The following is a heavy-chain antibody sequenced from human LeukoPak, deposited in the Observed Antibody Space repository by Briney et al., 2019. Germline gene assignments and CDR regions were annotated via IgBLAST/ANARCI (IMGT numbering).Heavy chain of an antibody. CDR2: IYYSGST. D-gene: IGHD3-10*01. Sequence: SETLSLTCTVSGGSISSSSYYWGWIRQPPGTGLEWIGSIYYSGSTYYNPSLKSRVTISVDTSKNQFSLKLSSVTAADTAVYYCAQQAMVRGDTLDYWGQGTLVTVSS. CDR1: GGSISSSSYY. CDR3: AQQAMVRGDTLDY. V-gene: IGHV4-39*07. J-gene: IGHJ4*02.